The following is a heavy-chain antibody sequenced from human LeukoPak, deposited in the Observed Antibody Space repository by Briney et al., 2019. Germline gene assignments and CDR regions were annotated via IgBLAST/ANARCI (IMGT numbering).Heavy chain of an antibody. CDR1: GFTFSSSS. Sequence: HPGGSLRLSCAASGFTFSSSSISWVRQAPGKGLEWVSAITDAVGSTHYADSVKGRFTISGDNSKNTVYLQMSSLRPEDMAVYYCAKEIFSGLLYIDYWGQGTLVTVSS. CDR3: AKEIFSGLLYIDY. V-gene: IGHV3-23*01. D-gene: IGHD5-12*01. J-gene: IGHJ4*02. CDR2: ITDAVGST.